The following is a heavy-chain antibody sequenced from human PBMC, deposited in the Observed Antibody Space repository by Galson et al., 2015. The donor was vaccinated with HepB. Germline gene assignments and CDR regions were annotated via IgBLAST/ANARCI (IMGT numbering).Heavy chain of an antibody. V-gene: IGHV3-23*01. CDR3: AKSRYGGSPTDLDY. J-gene: IGHJ4*02. Sequence: LRLSCAASGFTFSSYAMSWVRQAPGKGLEWVSAISGSGGSTYYADSVKGRFTISRDNSKNTLYLQMNSLRAEDTAVYYCAKSRYGGSPTDLDYWGQGTLVTVSS. CDR1: GFTFSSYA. CDR2: ISGSGGST. D-gene: IGHD2-15*01.